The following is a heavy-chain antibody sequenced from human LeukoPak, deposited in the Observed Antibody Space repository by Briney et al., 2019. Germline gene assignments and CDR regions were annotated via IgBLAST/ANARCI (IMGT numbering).Heavy chain of an antibody. CDR3: AREIRVAARRFDY. CDR1: GGSFSGYY. D-gene: IGHD6-6*01. V-gene: IGHV4-34*01. J-gene: IGHJ4*02. Sequence: SETLSLTCAVYGGSFSGYYWSWIRQPPGKGLEWIGNIYYTGSTYYNPSLKSRVTISVDTSKNQFSLKLSSVTAADTAMYFCAREIRVAARRFDYWGQGTLLTVSS. CDR2: IYYTGST.